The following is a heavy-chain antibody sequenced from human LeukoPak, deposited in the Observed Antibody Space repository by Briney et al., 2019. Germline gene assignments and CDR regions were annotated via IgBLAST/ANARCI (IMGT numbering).Heavy chain of an antibody. CDR3: ARGYGDYIWFDP. CDR2: LYTSGST. D-gene: IGHD4-17*01. CDR1: GGSISSYY. J-gene: IGHJ5*02. Sequence: SETLSLTCTVSGGSISSYYRSWIRQPAGKGLEWIGRLYTSGSTNYNPSLKSRVTMSVDTSKNQFSLKLSSVTAADTAVYYCARGYGDYIWFDPWGQGTLVTVSS. V-gene: IGHV4-4*07.